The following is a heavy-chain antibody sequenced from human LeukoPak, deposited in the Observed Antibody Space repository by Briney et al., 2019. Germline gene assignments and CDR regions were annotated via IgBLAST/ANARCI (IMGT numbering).Heavy chain of an antibody. V-gene: IGHV3-30-3*01. CDR1: GFTFSSYA. Sequence: GGSLRLSCAASGFTFSSYAMHWVRQAPGKGLEWVAVISYDGSNKYYADSVKGRFTISRDNSKNTLYLQMNSLRAEDTAVYYCARGSPSRITMIVVVTPPFDYWGQGTLVTVSS. CDR3: ARGSPSRITMIVVVTPPFDY. D-gene: IGHD3-22*01. CDR2: ISYDGSNK. J-gene: IGHJ4*02.